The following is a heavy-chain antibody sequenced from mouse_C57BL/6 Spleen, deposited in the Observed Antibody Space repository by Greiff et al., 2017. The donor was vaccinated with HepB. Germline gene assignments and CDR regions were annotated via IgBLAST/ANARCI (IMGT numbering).Heavy chain of an antibody. CDR1: GFTFSSYA. Sequence: EVKLMESGEGLVKPGGSLKLSCAASGFTFSSYAMSWVRQTPEKRLEWVAYISSGGDYIYYADTVKGRFTISRDNARNTLYLQMSSLNSEDTAMYYCTRDQDDYYAMDYWGQGTSVTVSS. CDR3: TRDQDDYYAMDY. D-gene: IGHD3-2*02. V-gene: IGHV5-9-1*02. CDR2: ISSGGDYI. J-gene: IGHJ4*01.